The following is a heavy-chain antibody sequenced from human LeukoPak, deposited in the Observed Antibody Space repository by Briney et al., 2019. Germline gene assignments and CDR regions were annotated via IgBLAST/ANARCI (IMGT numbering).Heavy chain of an antibody. CDR1: GYTFITYA. Sequence: GASVKVSCKASGYTFITYALYWVRQAPGQRLEWMGWINAGNGNTKYSEKFQGRVIITRDTSASTGYMELSSLRSEDTAVYYCARATNSGYCADYWGQGTLVTVPS. J-gene: IGHJ4*02. CDR2: INAGNGNT. V-gene: IGHV1-3*01. CDR3: ARATNSGYCADY. D-gene: IGHD3-22*01.